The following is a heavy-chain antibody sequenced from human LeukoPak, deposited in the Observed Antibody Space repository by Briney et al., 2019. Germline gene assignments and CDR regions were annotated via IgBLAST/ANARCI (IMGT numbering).Heavy chain of an antibody. D-gene: IGHD6-19*01. CDR3: ARRGISSGWSFDY. V-gene: IGHV4-4*07. CDR2: NHTSGST. Sequence: SETLSLTCTVSGDSISNYHWSWIRQPAGKGLEWIGQNHTSGSTNYNPPLKSRVTMSIDTPENQFSLTIRSVTAADTAVYYCARRGISSGWSFDYWGQGTLVTVSS. CDR1: GDSISNYH. J-gene: IGHJ4*02.